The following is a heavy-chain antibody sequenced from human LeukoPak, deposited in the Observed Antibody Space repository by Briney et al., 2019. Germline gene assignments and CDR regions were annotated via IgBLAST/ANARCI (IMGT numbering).Heavy chain of an antibody. Sequence: ASVKVSCKASGYTFTGYYMHWVRQAPGQGLEWMGWINPNSGGTNYAQKFQGRVTMTRDTSISTAYMQLSRLRSDDTAVYYCARGYGDRYYYCMDAWGKGTTVTVSS. J-gene: IGHJ6*03. CDR2: INPNSGGT. V-gene: IGHV1-2*02. D-gene: IGHD4-17*01. CDR1: GYTFTGYY. CDR3: ARGYGDRYYYCMDA.